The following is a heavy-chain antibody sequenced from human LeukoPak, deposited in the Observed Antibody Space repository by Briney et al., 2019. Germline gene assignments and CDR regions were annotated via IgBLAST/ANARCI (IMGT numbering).Heavy chain of an antibody. CDR2: ISSNGGNT. J-gene: IGHJ4*02. CDR3: VKSDNALGATYFYF. CDR1: GFSFSHFA. Sequence: GGSLRLSCSASGFSFSHFALHWVRQAPGKGLEYVSYISSNGGNTYHADSVKGRFTISRDNSKNTLCLQMSSLRAEDTAVYYSVKSDNALGATYFYFWGQGTLVTVSS. V-gene: IGHV3-64D*09. D-gene: IGHD3-16*01.